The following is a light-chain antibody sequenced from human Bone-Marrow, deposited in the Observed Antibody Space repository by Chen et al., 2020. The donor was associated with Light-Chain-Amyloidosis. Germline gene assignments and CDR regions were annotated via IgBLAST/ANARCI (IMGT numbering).Light chain of an antibody. CDR2: GSS. Sequence: EIVLTQSPGTLSLSPGEGANLSCRASQTISSNYLTWYQQKFGQAPRLLIYGSSSRATGIPDRFTGSESGTDFTLTINRLEPEDFGMYYCQQYGTSPLPFGGGTKVEIK. V-gene: IGKV3-20*01. CDR1: QTISSNY. CDR3: QQYGTSPLP. J-gene: IGKJ4*01.